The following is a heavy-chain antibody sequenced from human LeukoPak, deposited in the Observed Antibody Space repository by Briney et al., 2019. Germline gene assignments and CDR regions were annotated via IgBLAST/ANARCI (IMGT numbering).Heavy chain of an antibody. V-gene: IGHV3-30*18. CDR1: EFTFSSYG. CDR3: AKDLSGLRSCPIRRCYYAMDV. CDR2: ASYDVSNK. J-gene: IGHJ6*02. D-gene: IGHD2-15*01. Sequence: GGSLRLSCAASEFTFSSYGMHWVRQAPGKGLEWVAVASYDVSNKYYADSVKGRFTISRDNSKNTLYLQMDSLRAEDTAVYYCAKDLSGLRSCPIRRCYYAMDVWGQGTTVTVSS.